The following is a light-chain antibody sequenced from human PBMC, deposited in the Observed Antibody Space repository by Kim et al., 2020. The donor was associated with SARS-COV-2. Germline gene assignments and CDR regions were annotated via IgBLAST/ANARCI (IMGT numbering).Light chain of an antibody. CDR1: QSVNSY. CDR3: QEYYQGPLT. CDR2: DAS. Sequence: ELVLTQSPATLSFSPGERATLSCRASQSVNSYLAWYQQKPGQAPRLLIYDASNRATGITARFSGSGSGTVFTLTISSLEPEDFAVYYCQEYYQGPLTFGGGTKVEIK. J-gene: IGKJ4*01. V-gene: IGKV3-11*01.